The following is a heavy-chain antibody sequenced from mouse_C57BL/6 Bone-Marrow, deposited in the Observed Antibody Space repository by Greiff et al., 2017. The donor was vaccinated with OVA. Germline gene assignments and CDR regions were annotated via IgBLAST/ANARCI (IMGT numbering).Heavy chain of an antibody. Sequence: QVQLQQPGAELVRPGYSVKLSCTASGYTFTSYWMHWVKQRPIQGLEWIGNIDPSDSETHYNQKFKDKATLTVDKSYSPAYMQLISLTSEDSAVYDSARKGYYGSSNDYWGQGTTLTVSS. CDR3: ARKGYYGSSNDY. J-gene: IGHJ2*01. V-gene: IGHV1-52*01. CDR1: GYTFTSYW. D-gene: IGHD1-1*01. CDR2: IDPSDSET.